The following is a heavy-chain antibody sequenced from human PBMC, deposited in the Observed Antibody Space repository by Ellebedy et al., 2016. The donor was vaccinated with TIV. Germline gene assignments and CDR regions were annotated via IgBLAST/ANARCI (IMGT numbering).Heavy chain of an antibody. D-gene: IGHD6-6*01. Sequence: GESLKISCEGSGYTFSNYWIAWVRQMPGKGLEWMGMVYAGDSDTRYSQSFQGQVTISADKSVSTAYLHWNRLRTADSAMYYGARGRGSSTPDHWGQGTLVFVSS. CDR2: VYAGDSDT. V-gene: IGHV5-51*01. J-gene: IGHJ4*02. CDR1: GYTFSNYW. CDR3: ARGRGSSTPDH.